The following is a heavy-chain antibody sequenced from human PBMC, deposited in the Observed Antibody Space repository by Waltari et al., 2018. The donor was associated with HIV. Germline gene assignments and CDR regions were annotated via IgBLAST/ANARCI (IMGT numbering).Heavy chain of an antibody. Sequence: QVQLVQSGAEVKKPGAAVKVSCKASGYTFTSYYTHWVRQAPGQGLEWMGIINPSGCSTSYAQKFQGRVTMTRDTSTSTVYLELSSLGSVDTSVYYCVIYSSVWREDVLVQGTTVTVS. CDR2: INPSGCST. CDR1: GYTFTSYY. D-gene: IGHD6-19*01. V-gene: IGHV1-46*03. CDR3: VIYSSVWREDV. J-gene: IGHJ6*02.